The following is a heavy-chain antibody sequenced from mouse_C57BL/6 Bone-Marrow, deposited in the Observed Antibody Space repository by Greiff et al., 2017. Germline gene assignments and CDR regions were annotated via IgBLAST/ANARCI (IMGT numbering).Heavy chain of an antibody. V-gene: IGHV1-55*01. J-gene: IGHJ4*01. CDR1: GYTFTSYW. CDR3: ASRGKHDYYAMDY. Sequence: VQLQQPGAELVKPGASVKMSCKASGYTFTSYWITWVKQRPGQGLEWIGDIYPGSGSTNYNEKFKSKATLTVDTSSSTAYMQLSSLTSEDSAVYDCASRGKHDYYAMDYWGQGTSVTVSS. CDR2: IYPGSGST.